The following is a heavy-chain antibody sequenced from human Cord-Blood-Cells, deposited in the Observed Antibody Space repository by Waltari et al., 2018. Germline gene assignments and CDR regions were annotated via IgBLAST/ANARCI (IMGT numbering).Heavy chain of an antibody. CDR3: ARGPIAAAGT. J-gene: IGHJ4*02. CDR2: ISNDGRNK. CDR1: GFTFSSYA. V-gene: IGHV3-30*04. D-gene: IGHD6-13*01. Sequence: QVQLVESGGGVVQPGRSLRLSCAASGFTFSSYAMHWVRQAPGKGLEWVAVISNDGRNKYFADSVKGRFTISRDNSKNTLYLQMNSLRAEDTAVYYCARGPIAAAGTWGQGTLVTVSS.